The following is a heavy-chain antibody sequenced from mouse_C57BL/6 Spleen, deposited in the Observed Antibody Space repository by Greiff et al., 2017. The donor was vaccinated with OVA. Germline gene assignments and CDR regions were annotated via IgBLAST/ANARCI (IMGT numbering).Heavy chain of an antibody. CDR3: ARGGFAY. Sequence: QVQLQQSGPELVKPGASVKISCKASGYAFSRSWMNWVKQRPGKGLEWIGRIYPGDGDTNYNGKFKGKATLTADKSSSTAYMQLSSLTSEDSAVYFCARGGFAYWGQGTLVTVSA. V-gene: IGHV1-82*01. J-gene: IGHJ3*01. CDR2: IYPGDGDT. CDR1: GYAFSRSW.